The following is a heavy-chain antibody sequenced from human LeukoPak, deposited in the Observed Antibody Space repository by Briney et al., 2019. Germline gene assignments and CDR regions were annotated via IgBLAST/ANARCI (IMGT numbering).Heavy chain of an antibody. Sequence: ASVKVSCKASGYTFTNYYIHWVRQAPGQGLEWLGRINPNSGGTNYAQKFQGRVTMTRDTSISTAYMELSRLRSDDTAVYYCARARSFRPFDYWGQGTLVTVSS. D-gene: IGHD6-6*01. CDR2: INPNSGGT. CDR3: ARARSFRPFDY. J-gene: IGHJ4*02. CDR1: GYTFTNYY. V-gene: IGHV1-2*02.